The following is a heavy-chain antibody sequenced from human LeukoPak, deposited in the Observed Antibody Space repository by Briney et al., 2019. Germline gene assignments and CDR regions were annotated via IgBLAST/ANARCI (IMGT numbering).Heavy chain of an antibody. CDR2: IYPGDSDT. J-gene: IGHJ5*02. Sequence: GESLKISRKGSGYSFTSYWIGWVRQMPGKGLEWMGIIYPGDSDTRYSPSFQGQVTISADKSISTAYLQWSSLKASDTAMYYCAGGELGYCSGGSCYRFDPWGQGTLVTVSS. V-gene: IGHV5-51*01. CDR3: AGGELGYCSGGSCYRFDP. D-gene: IGHD2-15*01. CDR1: GYSFTSYW.